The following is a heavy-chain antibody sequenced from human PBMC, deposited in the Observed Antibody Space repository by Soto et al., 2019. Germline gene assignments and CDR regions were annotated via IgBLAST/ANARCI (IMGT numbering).Heavy chain of an antibody. Sequence: PSETLSLTCTVSGGSISSGGYYWSWIRQHPGKGLEWIGYIYYSGSTYYNPSLKSRVTISVDTSKNQFSLKLSSVTAADTAVYYCARDPARYDSSGYKGDYWGQGNLVTVSS. D-gene: IGHD3-22*01. CDR3: ARDPARYDSSGYKGDY. CDR1: GGSISSGGYY. J-gene: IGHJ4*02. V-gene: IGHV4-31*03. CDR2: IYYSGST.